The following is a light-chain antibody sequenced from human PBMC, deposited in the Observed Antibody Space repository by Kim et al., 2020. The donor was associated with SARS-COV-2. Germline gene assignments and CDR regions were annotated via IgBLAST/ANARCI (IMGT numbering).Light chain of an antibody. CDR2: DAS. Sequence: ASIGDRVTITCRASQNIDTNLNWYQQKPGKAPKLLIYDASTLQSGVPSRFSGRGSGTDFTLTVSSLQPEDFATYSCQQSYSMPRTFGQGTKVDIK. V-gene: IGKV1-39*01. CDR1: QNIDTN. CDR3: QQSYSMPRT. J-gene: IGKJ1*01.